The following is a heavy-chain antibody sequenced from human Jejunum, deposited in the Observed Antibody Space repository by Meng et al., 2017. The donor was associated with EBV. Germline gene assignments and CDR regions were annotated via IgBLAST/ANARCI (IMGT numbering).Heavy chain of an antibody. D-gene: IGHD3-16*01. CDR3: TREWGADY. CDR2: ISNDGNNK. J-gene: IGHJ4*02. CDR1: GFTFSGHA. V-gene: IGHV3-30-3*01. Sequence: QVQLVESGGGVVQPARSLRLFCADSGFTFSGHAMQGVRQAPGKGLKWVALISNDGNNKYYADSVKGRFTISRDNSKNTLYLQMNSLRVDDTALYYCTREWGADYWGQGTLVTVSS.